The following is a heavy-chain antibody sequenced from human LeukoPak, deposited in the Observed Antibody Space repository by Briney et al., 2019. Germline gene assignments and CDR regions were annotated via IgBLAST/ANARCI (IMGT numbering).Heavy chain of an antibody. Sequence: GGSLRLSCAASGFIFSNYAMSWVRQAPGKGLEWVSAISAGGGSTNYVDSVKGRFTISRDNSKNTLFLQMNSLRAEDTAVYYCAKGIAAAGRVFDYWGQGTLVTVSS. V-gene: IGHV3-23*01. CDR2: ISAGGGST. CDR1: GFIFSNYA. CDR3: AKGIAAAGRVFDY. D-gene: IGHD6-13*01. J-gene: IGHJ4*02.